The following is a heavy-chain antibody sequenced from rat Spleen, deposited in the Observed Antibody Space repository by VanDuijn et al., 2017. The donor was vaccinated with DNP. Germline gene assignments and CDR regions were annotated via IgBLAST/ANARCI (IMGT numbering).Heavy chain of an antibody. CDR3: TGFDY. V-gene: IGHV5S10*01. D-gene: IGHD4-1*01. CDR2: ITFDGSRT. CDR1: GFTFSAYN. Sequence: EVQLVESGGGFVQPGRSLRLSCAASGFTFSAYNMAWVRQAPKKALEWVATITFDGSRTYYRDSVKGRFTISRDNVENTVYLEMNSLRSEDTATYYCTGFDYWGQGVMVTVSS. J-gene: IGHJ2*01.